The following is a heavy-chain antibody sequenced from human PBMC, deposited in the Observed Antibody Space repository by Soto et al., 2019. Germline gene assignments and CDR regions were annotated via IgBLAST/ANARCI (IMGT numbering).Heavy chain of an antibody. CDR2: LNPNSGGT. J-gene: IGHJ6*02. CDR1: GYTFTGYY. V-gene: IGHV1-2*02. Sequence: ASVKVSCKASGYTFTGYYMHWVRPAPGQGLEWMGWLNPNSGGTNYAQKFQGRVTMTRETSSSTAYMELSRLRSDDTAVYYCARVECSSTSCHTAYYYYGLAVPARRTTVPVSS. CDR3: ARVECSSTSCHTAYYYYGLAV. D-gene: IGHD2-2*02.